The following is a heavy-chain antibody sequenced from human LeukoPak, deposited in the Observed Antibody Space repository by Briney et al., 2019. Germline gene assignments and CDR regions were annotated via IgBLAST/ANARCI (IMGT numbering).Heavy chain of an antibody. V-gene: IGHV3-23*01. CDR2: ISGSGGST. CDR1: GFTFSSYA. Sequence: GGSLRLSCAASGFTFSSYAMSWVRQAPGKGLEWVSAISGSGGSTYYADSVKGRFTISRDNSKNTLYLQMNSLRAEDTAVYHCAKDSYYDFWSGYYLDYFDYWGQGTLVTVSS. J-gene: IGHJ4*02. D-gene: IGHD3-3*01. CDR3: AKDSYYDFWSGYYLDYFDY.